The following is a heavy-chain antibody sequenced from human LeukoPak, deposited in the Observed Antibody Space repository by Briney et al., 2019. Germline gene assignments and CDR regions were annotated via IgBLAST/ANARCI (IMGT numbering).Heavy chain of an antibody. CDR2: INPNSGGT. Sequence: ASVKVSCKASRYTFTAYYMHGVRQAPGQGLEWMGWINPNSGGTNYAQKFQGRVTMTRDTSISTAYMELSRLRSDDTAVYYCARAKSWVFDYWGQGTLVTASS. D-gene: IGHD6-13*01. J-gene: IGHJ4*02. V-gene: IGHV1-2*02. CDR1: RYTFTAYY. CDR3: ARAKSWVFDY.